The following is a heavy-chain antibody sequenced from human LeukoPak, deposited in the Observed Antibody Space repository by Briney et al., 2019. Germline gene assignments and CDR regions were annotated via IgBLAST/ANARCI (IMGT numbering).Heavy chain of an antibody. CDR2: IYHNGNT. CDR1: SGSISTYY. D-gene: IGHD6-13*01. V-gene: IGHV4-59*01. CDR3: ARGDRVDSSSWCNWFDP. J-gene: IGHJ5*02. Sequence: SETLSLTCTVSSGSISTYYWSWLRQPPGKGLEWIGYIYHNGNTNYNPSLKSRVTLSVDTSKNQFSLKLSSVTAADAAVYYCARGDRVDSSSWCNWFDPWGQGTLVTVSS.